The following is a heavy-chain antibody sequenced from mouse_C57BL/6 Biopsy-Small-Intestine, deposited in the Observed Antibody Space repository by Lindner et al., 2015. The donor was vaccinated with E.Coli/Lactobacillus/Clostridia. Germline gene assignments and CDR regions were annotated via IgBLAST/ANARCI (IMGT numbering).Heavy chain of an antibody. CDR1: GFTFTDYY. J-gene: IGHJ3*01. CDR2: VYPCNGDT. CDR3: GRGGFGNFPFAY. Sequence: VQLQESGPVLVKPGPSVKISCKASGFTFTDYYMHWVMQSHGKSLEWIGLVYPCNGDTRYNQKFKDKATLTVDTSSSTAYMELNSLTSEDSAVYYCGRGGFGNFPFAYWGQGTLVTVSA. D-gene: IGHD2-1*01. V-gene: IGHV1-36*01.